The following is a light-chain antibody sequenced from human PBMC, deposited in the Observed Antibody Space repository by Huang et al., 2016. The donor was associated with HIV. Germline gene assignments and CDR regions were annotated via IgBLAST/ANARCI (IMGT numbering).Light chain of an antibody. V-gene: IGKV1-39*01. CDR3: QQTYSTPKT. CDR1: QRISSY. CDR2: STS. Sequence: DIQMTQSPSSLSASVGDRVTITCRTSQRISSYLHWFQHKPGKAPKLLIHSTSSLQGGVSSRFSCSVSGTHFTLTINSLQPEDSATYYCQQTYSTPKTFGQGTKLEIK. J-gene: IGKJ2*01.